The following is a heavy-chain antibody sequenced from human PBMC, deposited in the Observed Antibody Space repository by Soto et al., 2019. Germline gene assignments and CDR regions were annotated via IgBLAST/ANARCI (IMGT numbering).Heavy chain of an antibody. Sequence: QVQLVQSGAEVKKPGASVKVSCRASGYTFTSYVISWVRQAPGQGLEWMGWISAYNGNTNFAQKLQGRVTMTTDTPTSTAYMELRSLSSDDTAVYYCARLVATVAGPYGMDVWGQGTTVTVSS. CDR1: GYTFTSYV. J-gene: IGHJ6*02. CDR2: ISAYNGNT. CDR3: ARLVATVAGPYGMDV. D-gene: IGHD6-19*01. V-gene: IGHV1-18*01.